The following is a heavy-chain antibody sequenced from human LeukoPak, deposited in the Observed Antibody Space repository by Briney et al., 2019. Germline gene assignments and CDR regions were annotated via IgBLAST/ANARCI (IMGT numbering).Heavy chain of an antibody. V-gene: IGHV3-23*01. Sequence: GGSLRLSCAASGFTFSSYAMSWVRQAPGKGLEWVSAISGSGGSTYYADSVKGRFTISRDNSKNTLYLQMNSLRAEDTAVYYCAKVQYDTLRLPVWFDPWGQGTLVTVSS. D-gene: IGHD6-25*01. CDR3: AKVQYDTLRLPVWFDP. J-gene: IGHJ5*02. CDR2: ISGSGGST. CDR1: GFTFSSYA.